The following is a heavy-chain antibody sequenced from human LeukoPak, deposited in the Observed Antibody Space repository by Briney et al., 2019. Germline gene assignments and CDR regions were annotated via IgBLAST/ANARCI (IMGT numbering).Heavy chain of an antibody. J-gene: IGHJ4*02. Sequence: SETLSLTCTVSGGSISSYYWSWIRQPPGKGLEWIGYIYYSGSTNYNPSLKSRVTISVDTSKNQFSLKLSSVTAADTAVYYCARTGAAAGIYFGYWGQGTLVAVSS. V-gene: IGHV4-59*01. CDR3: ARTGAAAGIYFGY. CDR2: IYYSGST. CDR1: GGSISSYY. D-gene: IGHD6-13*01.